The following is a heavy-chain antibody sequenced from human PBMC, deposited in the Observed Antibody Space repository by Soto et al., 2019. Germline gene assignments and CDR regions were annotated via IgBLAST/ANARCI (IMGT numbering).Heavy chain of an antibody. J-gene: IGHJ4*02. CDR3: AKGQMTTVTIDY. CDR2: ISGSGGST. CDR1: GFTFSSYA. V-gene: IGHV3-23*01. D-gene: IGHD4-17*01. Sequence: GSLSLSCAASGFTFSSYAMSWVRQAPGKGLEWVSAISGSGGSTYYADSVKGRFTISRDNSKNTLYLQMNSLRAEDTAVYYCAKGQMTTVTIDYWGQGTLVTVSS.